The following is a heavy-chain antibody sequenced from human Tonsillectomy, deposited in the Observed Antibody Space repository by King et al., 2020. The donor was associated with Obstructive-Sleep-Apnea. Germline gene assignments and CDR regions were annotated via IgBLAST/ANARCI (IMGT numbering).Heavy chain of an antibody. V-gene: IGHV1-8*01. CDR1: GYTFTGYD. CDR3: AGRVGQYGSGSYWPY. CDR2: VNPYSGNT. D-gene: IGHD3-10*01. Sequence: VQLVESGTEVKKPGASVMVSCKASGYTFTGYDINWGRQATGQGLEWMGWVNPYSGNTGYAQKFQGRVTMTRNTSISTAYMELSSLRSEDAAVYYCAGRVGQYGSGSYWPYWGQGTLVTVSS. J-gene: IGHJ4*02.